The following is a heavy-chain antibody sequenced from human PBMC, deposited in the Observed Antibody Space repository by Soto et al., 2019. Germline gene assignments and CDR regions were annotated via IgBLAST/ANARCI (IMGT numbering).Heavy chain of an antibody. V-gene: IGHV1-69*01. CDR1: GGTFSSYA. D-gene: IGHD3-9*01. Sequence: QVQLVQSGAEVKKPGSSVKVSCKASGGTFSSYAISWVRQAPGQGLEWMGGIIPIFGTANYAQKFQGRVTITADESTSTAYMELSSLRSEDTAVYYCARGTRDYDILTGYGMDVWGQGTTVTVSS. J-gene: IGHJ6*02. CDR2: IIPIFGTA. CDR3: ARGTRDYDILTGYGMDV.